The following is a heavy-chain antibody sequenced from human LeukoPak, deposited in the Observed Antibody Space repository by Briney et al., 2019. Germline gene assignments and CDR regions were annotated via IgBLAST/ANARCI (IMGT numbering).Heavy chain of an antibody. J-gene: IGHJ4*02. V-gene: IGHV3-7*01. CDR3: ARWDIRGTAHQLDY. CDR1: GFTLSAHW. D-gene: IGHD1-7*01. Sequence: AGGSLRLSCAASGFTLSAHWMTWVRQAPGKGLEWVANINQDGSAKYFLASVKGRFAISRDNAKNSMYLQMNSLRAEDTAVYYCARWDIRGTAHQLDYWGQGILVTVSS. CDR2: INQDGSAK.